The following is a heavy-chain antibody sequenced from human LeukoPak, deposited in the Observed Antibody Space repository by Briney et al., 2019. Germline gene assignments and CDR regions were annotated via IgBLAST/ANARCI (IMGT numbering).Heavy chain of an antibody. CDR1: GGSISGSSYY. V-gene: IGHV4-39*01. CDR3: ARRLSGYTFDY. J-gene: IGHJ4*02. CDR2: IYYSGST. Sequence: SETLSLTCTVSGGSISGSSYYWGWIRQPPGKGLEWFGSIYYSGSTYYNPSLKSRVTISVDTSRNHFSLRLSSVTAADTAVYYCARRLSGYTFDYWGQGTLVTVSS. D-gene: IGHD3-16*02.